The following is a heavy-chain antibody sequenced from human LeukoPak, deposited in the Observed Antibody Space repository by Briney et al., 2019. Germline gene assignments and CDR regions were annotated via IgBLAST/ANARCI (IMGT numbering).Heavy chain of an antibody. V-gene: IGHV4-4*07. D-gene: IGHD3-22*01. CDR2: FHTSGST. CDR1: GGSISSYY. J-gene: IGHJ5*02. Sequence: SETLSLTCTVSGGSISSYYWSWIRQPAGKGLEWIGRFHTSGSTNYNTSLKSRVTMSVDTSKNQFSLKLSSVTAADTAVYYCASWTYDYGSSSSPELSWGQGTLVTVSS. CDR3: ASWTYDYGSSSSPELS.